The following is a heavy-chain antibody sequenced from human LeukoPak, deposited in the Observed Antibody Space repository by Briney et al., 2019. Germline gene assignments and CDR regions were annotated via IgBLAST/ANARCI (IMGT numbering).Heavy chain of an antibody. Sequence: PGGSLRLSCAASGFTFSSYEMNWVRQAPGKGLEWVSYISSSGSTIYYADSVKGRFTISRDNAENSLYLQMNSLRAEDTAVYYCARAGEYDSSWYYFDYWGQGTLVTVSS. J-gene: IGHJ4*02. CDR2: ISSSGSTI. CDR1: GFTFSSYE. V-gene: IGHV3-48*03. D-gene: IGHD6-13*01. CDR3: ARAGEYDSSWYYFDY.